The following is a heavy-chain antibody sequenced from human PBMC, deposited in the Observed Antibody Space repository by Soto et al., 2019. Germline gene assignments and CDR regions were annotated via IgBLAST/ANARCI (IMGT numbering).Heavy chain of an antibody. V-gene: IGHV4-34*01. J-gene: IGHJ4*02. D-gene: IGHD1-26*01. CDR1: GGSLRGHY. Sequence: SETLSLTXAVSGGSLRGHYWGWIRQSPEKGLEWIGEINHSGFTNYNPTLKSRVTISRDASKNQFSLRLSSMTAADSAVYFCARAAVKLGATLFDSWGQGTLVTVSS. CDR2: INHSGFT. CDR3: ARAAVKLGATLFDS.